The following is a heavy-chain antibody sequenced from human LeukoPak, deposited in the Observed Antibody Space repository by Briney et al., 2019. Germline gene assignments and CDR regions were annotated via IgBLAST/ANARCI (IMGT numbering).Heavy chain of an antibody. D-gene: IGHD6-19*01. Sequence: ASVKVSCKTSGYTFTSYGISWVRQAPGQGLEWMGWISGYNANTNYAQKLQGRVTMTTDTSTSTVYMELGSLRSDDTAVYYCARPRVAGSFDYWGQGTLATVSS. CDR1: GYTFTSYG. J-gene: IGHJ4*02. CDR3: ARPRVAGSFDY. CDR2: ISGYNANT. V-gene: IGHV1-18*01.